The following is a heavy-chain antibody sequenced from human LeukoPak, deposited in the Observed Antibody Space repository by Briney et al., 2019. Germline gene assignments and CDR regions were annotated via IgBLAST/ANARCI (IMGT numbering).Heavy chain of an antibody. D-gene: IGHD3-10*01. V-gene: IGHV1-69*13. CDR3: ARGVTMVRGVIISDQYYYYYGMDV. J-gene: IGHJ6*04. CDR2: IIPIFGTA. Sequence: SVTVSCKASGGTFSSYAISWVRQAPGQGREWMGGIIPIFGTANYAQKFQGRVTITAAESTSTAYMELSSLRSEDTAVYYCARGVTMVRGVIISDQYYYYYGMDVWGKGTTVTVSS. CDR1: GGTFSSYA.